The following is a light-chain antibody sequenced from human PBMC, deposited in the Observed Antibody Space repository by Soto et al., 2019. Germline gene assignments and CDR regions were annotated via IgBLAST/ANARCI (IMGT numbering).Light chain of an antibody. CDR1: QSISSW. CDR3: QQYNSYS. J-gene: IGKJ1*01. CDR2: DAS. Sequence: DIQMTQSPSTLSASVGDRVTITCWASQSISSWLAWYQQKPGKAPKLLIYDASSLESGVPSRFSGSGSGTEFTLTISSLQPDDFATYYCQQYNSYSFGQGTKVDIK. V-gene: IGKV1-5*01.